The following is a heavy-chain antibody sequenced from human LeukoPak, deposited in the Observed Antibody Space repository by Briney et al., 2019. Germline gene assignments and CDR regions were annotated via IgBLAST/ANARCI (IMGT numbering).Heavy chain of an antibody. J-gene: IGHJ6*03. CDR2: ISGSGGST. CDR3: ARDGSYGSTLDYYYYMDV. CDR1: GFTFSNYA. Sequence: PGGSLRLSCAASGFTFSNYAVNWVRQAPGKGLEWVSSISGSGGSTYYADSVKGRFTISRDNSKNTLYLQMNSLRAEDTAVYYCARDGSYGSTLDYYYYMDVWGKGTTVTVSS. V-gene: IGHV3-23*01. D-gene: IGHD1-26*01.